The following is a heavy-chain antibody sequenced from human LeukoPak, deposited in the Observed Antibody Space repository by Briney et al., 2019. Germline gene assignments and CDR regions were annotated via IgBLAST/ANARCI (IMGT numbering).Heavy chain of an antibody. J-gene: IGHJ6*02. CDR2: IIPILGIA. D-gene: IGHD3-22*01. CDR1: GGTFSSYA. V-gene: IGHV1-69*04. Sequence: ASVKVSCRASGGTFSSYAISWVRQAPGQGLEWMGRIIPILGIANYAQKFQGRVTITADKSTSTAYMELSSLRSEDTAVYYCARVGDSSGYRYGMDVWGQGTTVTVSS. CDR3: ARVGDSSGYRYGMDV.